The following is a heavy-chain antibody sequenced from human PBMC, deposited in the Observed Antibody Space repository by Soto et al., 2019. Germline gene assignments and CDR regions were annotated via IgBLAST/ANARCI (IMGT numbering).Heavy chain of an antibody. CDR3: ARDGGSDDFWSGYYFDY. CDR2: INHSGST. V-gene: IGHV4-34*01. CDR1: GGSFSGYY. J-gene: IGHJ4*02. Sequence: SETLSLTCAVYGGSFSGYYWSWIRQPPGKGLEWIGEINHSGSTNYNPSLKSRVTISVDTSKNQFSLKLSSVTAADTAVYYCARDGGSDDFWSGYYFDYWGQGTLVTVSS. D-gene: IGHD3-3*01.